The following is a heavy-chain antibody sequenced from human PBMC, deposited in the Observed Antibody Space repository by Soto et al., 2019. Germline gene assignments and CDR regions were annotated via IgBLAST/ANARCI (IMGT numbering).Heavy chain of an antibody. CDR2: ISAYNGNT. CDR3: ARVQSVYVDDFDI. V-gene: IGHV1-18*01. CDR1: GYTVIIYG. D-gene: IGHD3-16*01. J-gene: IGHJ3*02. Sequence: ASVKGSCTPSGYTVIIYGVSWVRQAPGQGLEWMGWISAYNGNTNYAQKLQGRLTMTTDTSTSTAYMELRSLRSDDTAVYYCARVQSVYVDDFDIWGQGTMVPVSS.